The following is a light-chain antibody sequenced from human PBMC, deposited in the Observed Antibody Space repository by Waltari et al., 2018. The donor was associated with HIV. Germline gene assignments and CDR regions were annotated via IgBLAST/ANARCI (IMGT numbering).Light chain of an antibody. J-gene: IGLJ3*02. CDR1: SSPKQY. V-gene: IGLV3-25*03. CDR3: QSADSSGSSWV. CDR2: KDS. Sequence: SYELTQPPSVSVSPGQTARITCPGDSSPKQYVYWYQQRPGRAPVVVIYKDSERPSAIPERFSCSRSGTTVTLTISGVQADDEADYYCQSADSSGSSWVFGGGTKLTV.